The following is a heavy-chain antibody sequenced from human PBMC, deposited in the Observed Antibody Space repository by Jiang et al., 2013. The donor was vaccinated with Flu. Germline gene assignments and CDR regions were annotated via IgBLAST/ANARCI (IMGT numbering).Heavy chain of an antibody. CDR1: GFRFNYYG. Sequence: SGGGVVQPGGSLRLSCAASGFRFNYYGMHWVRQSPGKGLEWVASIWHDGSNEHYAESVRGRFTISRDNSMNTLYLQMDSVRPEDTAIYYCATLRGSSYDTYLADYWGQGTLVTVSS. V-gene: IGHV3-30*02. CDR2: IWHDGSNE. D-gene: IGHD3-9*01. CDR3: ATLRGSSYDTYLADY. J-gene: IGHJ4*02.